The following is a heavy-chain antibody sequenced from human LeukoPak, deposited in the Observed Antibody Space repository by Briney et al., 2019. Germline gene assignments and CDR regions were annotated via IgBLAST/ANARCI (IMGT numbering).Heavy chain of an antibody. V-gene: IGHV1-69*04. J-gene: IGHJ6*02. CDR2: IIPILGIA. Sequence: SVKVSCKPSGGTFSSYAISWVRQAPGQGVEWMGRIIPILGIANYAQKFQGRVTITADKSTSTAYMELSSLRSEDTAVYYCAYSSSSFYYYGMDVWGQGTTVTVSS. CDR1: GGTFSSYA. CDR3: AYSSSSFYYYGMDV. D-gene: IGHD6-6*01.